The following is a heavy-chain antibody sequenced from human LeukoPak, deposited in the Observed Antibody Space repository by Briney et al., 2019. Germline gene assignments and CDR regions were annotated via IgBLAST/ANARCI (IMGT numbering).Heavy chain of an antibody. CDR1: GYTFTGYY. J-gene: IGHJ6*02. CDR3: ARGLRYLYYYYGMDV. CDR2: MNPNSGNT. V-gene: IGHV1-8*02. D-gene: IGHD3-9*01. Sequence: ASVKVSCKASGYTFTGYYMHWVRQAPGQGLEWMGWMNPNSGNTGYAQKFQGRVTMTRNTSISTAYMELSSLRSEDTAVYYCARGLRYLYYYYGMDVWGQGTTVTVSS.